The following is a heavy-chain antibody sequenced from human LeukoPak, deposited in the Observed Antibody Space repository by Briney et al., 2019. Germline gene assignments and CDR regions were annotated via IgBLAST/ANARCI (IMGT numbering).Heavy chain of an antibody. D-gene: IGHD6-13*01. CDR2: IYYSGST. CDR3: VRSAAGSANFDY. Sequence: SETLSLTCTVSGGSISSYYWSWIRQPPGKGLEWIGYIYYSGSTNYNPSLKSRVTISVDTSKNQFSLKLSSVTAADTAVCYCVRSAAGSANFDYWGQGTLVTVSS. CDR1: GGSISSYY. J-gene: IGHJ4*02. V-gene: IGHV4-59*01.